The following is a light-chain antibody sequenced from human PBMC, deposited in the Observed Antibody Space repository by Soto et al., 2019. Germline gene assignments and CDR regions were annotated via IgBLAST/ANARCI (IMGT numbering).Light chain of an antibody. CDR1: QSVSSSY. CDR2: GVS. V-gene: IGKV3-20*01. Sequence: EIVLTQSPGILSLSPGERATLSCRASQSVSSSYLAWYQQKAGQAPRLLIYGVSTRATGIPDRFSGSGSGTDFTLTISRLEPEDFAVYYCQQYGSSPYTFGQGTKVEIK. CDR3: QQYGSSPYT. J-gene: IGKJ1*01.